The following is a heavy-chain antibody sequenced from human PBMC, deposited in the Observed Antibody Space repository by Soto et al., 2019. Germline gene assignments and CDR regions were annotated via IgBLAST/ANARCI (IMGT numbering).Heavy chain of an antibody. J-gene: IGHJ6*02. Sequence: PGGSLRLSCAASGFTFSSYSMNWVRQAPGKGLEWVSYISSSSSTIYYADSVKGRFTISRDNAKNSLYLQMNSLRDEDTAVYYCARDRQQLAYYYYGMDVWGQGTTVTVSS. CDR2: ISSSSSTI. CDR3: ARDRQQLAYYYYGMDV. D-gene: IGHD6-13*01. V-gene: IGHV3-48*02. CDR1: GFTFSSYS.